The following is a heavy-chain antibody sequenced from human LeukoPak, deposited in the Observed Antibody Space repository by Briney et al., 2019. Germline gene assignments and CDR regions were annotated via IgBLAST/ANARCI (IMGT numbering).Heavy chain of an antibody. CDR2: IWSDGSQK. CDR3: IKDMGFDLLKDAFDI. Sequence: PGGSLRLSCAASGITFNKNTFHWVRQAPGKALEWVAVIWSDGSQKYYADSVKGRFTISRDNSKDTLYLQMNSLGPEDTALYYCIKDMGFDLLKDAFDIWGQGTMVTVSS. V-gene: IGHV3-30*02. CDR1: GITFNKNT. D-gene: IGHD3-9*01. J-gene: IGHJ3*02.